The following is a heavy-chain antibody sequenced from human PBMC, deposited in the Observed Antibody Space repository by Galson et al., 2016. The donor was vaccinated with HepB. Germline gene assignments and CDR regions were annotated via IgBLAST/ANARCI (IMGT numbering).Heavy chain of an antibody. J-gene: IGHJ6*03. CDR3: SLADYYDSSGDPLYYYLDV. CDR2: INPSGST. V-gene: IGHV4-34*01. CDR1: GGSFSGSY. Sequence: TLSLTCIVFGGSFSGSYWNWIRQPPGKGLEWIGGINPSGSTNYNPSLKSRVTISADTSKLQFSLKLSSVTAADTAVYYCSLADYYDSSGDPLYYYLDVWGKGTTVTVSS. D-gene: IGHD3-22*01.